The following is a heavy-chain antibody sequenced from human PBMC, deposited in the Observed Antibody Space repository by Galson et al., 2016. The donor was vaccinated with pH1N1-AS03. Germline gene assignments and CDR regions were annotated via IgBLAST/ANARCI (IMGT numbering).Heavy chain of an antibody. CDR3: ARDGQLWPHYYPLDV. V-gene: IGHV4-61*01. Sequence: ETLSLTCSVSGAPITSGSHYWTWIRQLPGKGLEWIGYIYYSGTTKFNPSLAARVTMSVDRSKSQFSLNLMSVTAADTAVYYCARDGQLWPHYYPLDVWGQGTTVTVSS. J-gene: IGHJ6*02. CDR1: GAPITSGSHY. CDR2: IYYSGTT. D-gene: IGHD3-22*01.